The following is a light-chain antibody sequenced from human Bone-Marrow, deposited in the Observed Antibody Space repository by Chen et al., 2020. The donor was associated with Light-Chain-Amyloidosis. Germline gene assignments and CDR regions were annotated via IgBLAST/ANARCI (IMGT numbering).Light chain of an antibody. Sequence: SSVLTQPSSVSAAPGHTATTACGGNNIGSTSLHWSQHTPGQAPLLVVYDDSDRPSGIPERLSGSNSGNTATLTISRVEAGDEADYYCQVWDRSSDRPVFGRGTKLTVL. J-gene: IGLJ3*02. V-gene: IGLV3-21*02. CDR1: NIGSTS. CDR2: DDS. CDR3: QVWDRSSDRPV.